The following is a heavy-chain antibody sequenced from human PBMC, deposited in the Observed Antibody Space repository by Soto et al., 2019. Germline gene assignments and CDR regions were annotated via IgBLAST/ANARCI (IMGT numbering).Heavy chain of an antibody. Sequence: GESLKISCKGSGYSFASYWISWVRQMPGKGLEWMGRIDPSDSYTNYSPSFQGHVTISADKSISTAYLQWSSLKASDTAMYYCARLQSPKYYYYYYGMDVWGQGTTVTVSS. D-gene: IGHD4-4*01. CDR3: ARLQSPKYYYYYYGMDV. J-gene: IGHJ6*02. V-gene: IGHV5-10-1*01. CDR2: IDPSDSYT. CDR1: GYSFASYW.